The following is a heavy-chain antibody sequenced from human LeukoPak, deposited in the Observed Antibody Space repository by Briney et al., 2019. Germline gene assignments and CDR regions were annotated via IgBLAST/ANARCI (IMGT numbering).Heavy chain of an antibody. D-gene: IGHD3-10*01. Sequence: ASVKVSCRASGYTFTSYYMHWVRQAPGQGLEWMGIINPSGGSTSYAQKFQGRVTMTRDTSTSTVYMELSSLRSEDTAVYYCARSYGSGTHFDPWGQGTQVTVSS. J-gene: IGHJ5*02. CDR1: GYTFTSYY. V-gene: IGHV1-46*01. CDR3: ARSYGSGTHFDP. CDR2: INPSGGST.